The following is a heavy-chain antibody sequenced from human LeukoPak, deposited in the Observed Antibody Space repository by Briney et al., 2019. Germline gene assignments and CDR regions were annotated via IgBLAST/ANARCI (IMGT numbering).Heavy chain of an antibody. CDR3: ARVYIEAAAAYYFDY. V-gene: IGHV3-23*01. J-gene: IGHJ4*02. D-gene: IGHD6-13*01. CDR2: ISGSGGST. CDR1: GFTFSSYA. Sequence: GGSLRLSCAASGFTFSSYAMSWVRQAPGKGLEWVSAISGSGGSTYYADSVKGRFTISRDNSKNTLYLQMNSLRAEDTAVYYCARVYIEAAAAYYFDYWGQGTLVTVSS.